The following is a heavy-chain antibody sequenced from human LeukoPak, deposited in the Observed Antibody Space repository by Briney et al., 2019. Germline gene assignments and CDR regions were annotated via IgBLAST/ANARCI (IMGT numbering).Heavy chain of an antibody. CDR3: ARGVRAGAFNWFDP. Sequence: SETLSLTCTVSGVSISSSNSYWGWIRQPPGKGLEWIGSIYYSGNTYYNASLKSQVSISIDTSKNQFSLKLSSVTAADTAVYYCARGVRAGAFNWFDPWGQGTLVTVSS. V-gene: IGHV4-39*01. J-gene: IGHJ5*02. CDR2: IYYSGNT. D-gene: IGHD4/OR15-4a*01. CDR1: GVSISSSNSY.